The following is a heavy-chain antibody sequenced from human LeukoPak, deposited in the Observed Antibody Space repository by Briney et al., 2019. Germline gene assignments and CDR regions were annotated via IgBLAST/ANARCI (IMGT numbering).Heavy chain of an antibody. CDR3: AKGYYDSSGSYAAFDI. Sequence: PGGSLRLSCAASGFTFSSYAMSWVRQAPGKGLEWVSAISGSGGSTYYADSVKGRFTISRDNSKNTLYLQMNSLRAEDTAVYYCAKGYYDSSGSYAAFDIWGQGTMVTVSS. CDR2: ISGSGGST. V-gene: IGHV3-23*01. J-gene: IGHJ3*02. CDR1: GFTFSSYA. D-gene: IGHD3-22*01.